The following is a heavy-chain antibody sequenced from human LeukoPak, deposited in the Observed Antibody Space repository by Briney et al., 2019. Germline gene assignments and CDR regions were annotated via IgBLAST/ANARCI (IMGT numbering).Heavy chain of an antibody. Sequence: GGSLRLSCAASGFTFSSYGMHWVRQAPGKGLEWVAVISYDGRNTYYADSVKGRSTISRVNSMNTLYLQMDSLRDEDTAVYYCARELVGGAGYWGQGTLVIVSS. CDR3: ARELVGGAGY. CDR1: GFTFSSYG. J-gene: IGHJ4*02. V-gene: IGHV3-30*19. D-gene: IGHD1-26*01. CDR2: ISYDGRNT.